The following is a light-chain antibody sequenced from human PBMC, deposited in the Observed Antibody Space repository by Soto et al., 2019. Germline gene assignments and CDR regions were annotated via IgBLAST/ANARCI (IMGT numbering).Light chain of an antibody. CDR1: SANIGAGYD. Sequence: QSALTQPPSGSGAPGQRVTISCTGSSANIGAGYDVRWYQQLPGTAPKLLIYGNSNRPSGVPDRFSGSKSGTSASLAITGLQADDEADYYFQSYDSSLSGYVFGTGTKLTVL. J-gene: IGLJ1*01. CDR2: GNS. CDR3: QSYDSSLSGYV. V-gene: IGLV1-40*01.